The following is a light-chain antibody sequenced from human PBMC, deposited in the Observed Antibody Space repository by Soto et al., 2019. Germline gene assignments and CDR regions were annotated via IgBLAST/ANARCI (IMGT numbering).Light chain of an antibody. J-gene: IGKJ1*01. CDR2: GAS. CDR1: QSITNNY. V-gene: IGKV3-20*01. CDR3: QRYGSSNT. Sequence: EIVLTQSPGTLSLSPGERASLSCRASQSITNNYLAWYQQRPGQAPRLLIYGASSRATGIPHRFSGSGSGTDFTLTISSLEPEDFAVYYCQRYGSSNTFGQGTKVEIK.